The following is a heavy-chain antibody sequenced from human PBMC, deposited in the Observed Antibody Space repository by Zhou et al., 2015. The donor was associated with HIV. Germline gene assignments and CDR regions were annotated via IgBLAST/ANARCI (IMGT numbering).Heavy chain of an antibody. D-gene: IGHD6-19*01. V-gene: IGHV1-69*12. J-gene: IGHJ6*02. CDR1: GGTFSSYA. Sequence: QVQLVQSGAEVKKPGSSVKVSCKASGGTFSSYAISWVRQAPGQGLEWMGGIIPIFGTANYAQKFQGRVTITADESTSTAYMELSSLRSEDTAMYYCARDPSPGIAVAGTHYYYGMDVWGQGP. CDR2: IIPIFGTA. CDR3: ARDPSPGIAVAGTHYYYGMDV.